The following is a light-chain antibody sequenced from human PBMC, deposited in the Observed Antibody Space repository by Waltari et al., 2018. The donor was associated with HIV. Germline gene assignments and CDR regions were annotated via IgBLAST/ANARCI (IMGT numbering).Light chain of an antibody. CDR1: RSDVGIYNL. J-gene: IGLJ3*02. CDR3: CSYAGSSTWV. CDR2: EVS. V-gene: IGLV2-23*02. Sequence: QSAMTQPASVAGSPGQSITISCTGTRSDVGIYNLVSWYQQHPGKAPKLMIYEVSKRPAWVSNRCSCAKSGNTASLTISGLQAEDEADYYCCSYAGSSTWVFGGGTKLTVL.